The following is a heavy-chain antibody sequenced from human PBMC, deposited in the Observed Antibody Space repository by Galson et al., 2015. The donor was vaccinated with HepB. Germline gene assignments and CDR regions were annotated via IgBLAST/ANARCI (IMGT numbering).Heavy chain of an antibody. V-gene: IGHV3-49*03. CDR3: TRANTIFGVVPAATDAYYGMDV. Sequence: SLRLSCAASGFTFGDYAMSWFRQAPGKGLEWVGFIRNKAYGGTTEYAASVKGRFTISRDDSKGIAYLQMNSLKTEDTAVYYCTRANTIFGVVPAATDAYYGMDVWGQGTTVTVPS. D-gene: IGHD3-3*01. CDR1: GFTFGDYA. CDR2: IRNKAYGGTT. J-gene: IGHJ6*02.